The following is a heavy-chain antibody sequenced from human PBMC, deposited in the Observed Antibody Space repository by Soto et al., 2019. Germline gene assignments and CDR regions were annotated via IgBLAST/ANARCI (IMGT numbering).Heavy chain of an antibody. CDR1: GGSFSGYY. CDR3: ARRTGYSYGIWVDY. Sequence: QVQLQQWGAGLLKPSETLSLTCAVYGGSFSGYYWSWIRQPPGKGLEWIGEINHSGSTNYNPSLKSRVTISVDTSTNQFSLKLSSVTAADTAVYYCARRTGYSYGIWVDYWGQGTLVTVSS. J-gene: IGHJ4*02. CDR2: INHSGST. D-gene: IGHD5-18*01. V-gene: IGHV4-34*01.